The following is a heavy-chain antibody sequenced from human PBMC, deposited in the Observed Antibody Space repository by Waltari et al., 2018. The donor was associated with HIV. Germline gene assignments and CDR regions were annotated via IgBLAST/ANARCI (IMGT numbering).Heavy chain of an antibody. Sequence: QLQLQESGPGLVKPSETLSLTCTVSGGSISSRSYYWGWIRQPPGKGLAWIGSIYYSGSTYYNPSLKSRVTISVDTSKNQFSLKLSSVTAADTAVYYCARSPGYGFWSGPHDAFDIWGQGTMVTVSS. J-gene: IGHJ3*02. V-gene: IGHV4-39*07. CDR1: GGSISSRSYY. D-gene: IGHD3-3*01. CDR3: ARSPGYGFWSGPHDAFDI. CDR2: IYYSGST.